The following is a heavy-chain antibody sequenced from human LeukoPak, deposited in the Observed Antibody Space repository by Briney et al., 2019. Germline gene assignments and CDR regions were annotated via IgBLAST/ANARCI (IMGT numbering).Heavy chain of an antibody. V-gene: IGHV1-8*01. CDR2: MNPNSGNA. CDR3: ARGLVKRYGSGSPSFDP. Sequence: ASVKVSCKASGYTFTSYDINWVRQATGQGLEWMGWMNPNSGNAGYAQKFQGRVTMTRNTSISTAYMELSSLRSEDTAVYYCARGLVKRYGSGSPSFDPWGQGTLVTVSS. CDR1: GYTFTSYD. D-gene: IGHD3-10*01. J-gene: IGHJ5*02.